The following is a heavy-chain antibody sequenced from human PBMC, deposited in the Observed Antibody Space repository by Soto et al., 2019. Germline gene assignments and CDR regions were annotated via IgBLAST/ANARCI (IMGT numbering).Heavy chain of an antibody. J-gene: IGHJ6*02. CDR1: GYTFTSYA. Sequence: GASVKVSCKASGYTFTSYAMHWVRQAPGQRLEWMGWISAYNGNTNYAQKLQGRVTMTTDTSTSTAYMELRSLRSDDTAVYYCASPGGDCSSTSCFYYYGMDVWGQGTTVTVSS. D-gene: IGHD2-2*01. V-gene: IGHV1-18*01. CDR2: ISAYNGNT. CDR3: ASPGGDCSSTSCFYYYGMDV.